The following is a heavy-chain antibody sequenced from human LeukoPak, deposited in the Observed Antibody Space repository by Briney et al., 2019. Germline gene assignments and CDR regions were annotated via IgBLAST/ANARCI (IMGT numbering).Heavy chain of an antibody. J-gene: IGHJ4*02. D-gene: IGHD2-15*01. CDR2: IIPIFGTA. CDR3: ARTARGYCSGGSCFGFGY. V-gene: IGHV1-69*06. CDR1: GGTFSSYA. Sequence: SVKVSCKASGGTFSSYAISWVRQAPGQGLEWMGGIIPIFGTANYAQKFQGRVTITADKSTSTAYMELSSLRSEDTAVYYCARTARGYCSGGSCFGFGYWGQGTLVTVSS.